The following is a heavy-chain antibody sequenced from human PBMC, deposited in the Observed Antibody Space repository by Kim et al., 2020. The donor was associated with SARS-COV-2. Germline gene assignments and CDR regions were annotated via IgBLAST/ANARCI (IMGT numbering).Heavy chain of an antibody. D-gene: IGHD4-17*01. Sequence: SETLSLTCAVYGGSFSGYYWSWIRQPPGKGLEWIGEINHSGSTNYNPSLKSRVTISVDTSKNQFSLKLSSVTAADTAVYYCAGGVSGTTVVTLGLGYYYYYGMEVWGQGTTVTVSS. J-gene: IGHJ6*02. CDR2: INHSGST. CDR1: GGSFSGYY. V-gene: IGHV4-34*01. CDR3: AGGVSGTTVVTLGLGYYYYYGMEV.